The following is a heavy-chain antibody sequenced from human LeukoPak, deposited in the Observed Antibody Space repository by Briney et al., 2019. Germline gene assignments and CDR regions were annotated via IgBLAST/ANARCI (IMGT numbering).Heavy chain of an antibody. V-gene: IGHV4-39*01. Sequence: SETLSLTCTVSGVSISSSSGYWGWIRQPPGKGLEWIGSIYYSGSTYYNPSLKSRVTISVDTSTNQFFLKLSSVTAADTAVYFCARHPSSYSSFDYWGQGTLVTVSS. CDR3: ARHPSSYSSFDY. D-gene: IGHD2-21*01. CDR1: GVSISSSSGY. J-gene: IGHJ4*02. CDR2: IYYSGST.